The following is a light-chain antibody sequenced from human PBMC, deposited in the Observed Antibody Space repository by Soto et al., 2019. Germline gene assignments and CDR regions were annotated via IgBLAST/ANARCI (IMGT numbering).Light chain of an antibody. J-gene: IGLJ2*01. Sequence: QAVVTQPPSVSAAPGQKVSISCSGSSSNVGKNFVSWYQHVPGKAPKLLIYDNQKRPSGIPDRFSASKSGTLATLDITRLQTGDEADYYCGTWDSSLTIGVIFGGGTKLTVL. CDR3: GTWDSSLTIGVI. CDR2: DNQ. CDR1: SSNVGKNF. V-gene: IGLV1-51*01.